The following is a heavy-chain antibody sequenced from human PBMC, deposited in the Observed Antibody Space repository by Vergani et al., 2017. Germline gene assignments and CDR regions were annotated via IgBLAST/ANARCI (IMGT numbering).Heavy chain of an antibody. V-gene: IGHV1-24*01. D-gene: IGHD3-22*01. CDR2: FDPEDGET. Sequence: QVQLVQSGAEVKKPGASVKVSCKASGYTFTSYAMHWVRQAPGKGLEWMGGFDPEDGETIYAQKFQGRVTMTEDTSTDTAYMELSSLRSEDTAVYYCATDSLRDYYDSSGPSNLDYWGQGTLVTVSS. CDR1: GYTFTSYA. CDR3: ATDSLRDYYDSSGPSNLDY. J-gene: IGHJ4*02.